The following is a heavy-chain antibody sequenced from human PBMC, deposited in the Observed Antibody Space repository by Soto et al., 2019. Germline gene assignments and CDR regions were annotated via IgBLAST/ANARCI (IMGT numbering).Heavy chain of an antibody. V-gene: IGHV1-18*01. D-gene: IGHD2-15*01. CDR3: AIDLGYCRSGTCYREWFDP. J-gene: IGHJ5*02. CDR2: VRGDNGHT. CDR1: GYTFTTHG. Sequence: QVQLVQSGAEVKKPGASVKVSCKASGYTFTTHGISWVRQVPGQGLEWMGWVRGDNGHTNYAQRLQGRVTMTTDTSTNTAYMELRSLRSDDKAVYYWAIDLGYCRSGTCYREWFDPWGQGTLVTVSS.